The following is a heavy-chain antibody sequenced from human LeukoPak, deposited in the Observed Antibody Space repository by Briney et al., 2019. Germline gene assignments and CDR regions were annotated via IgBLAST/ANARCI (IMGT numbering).Heavy chain of an antibody. CDR1: GYTFTGYY. V-gene: IGHV1-2*02. D-gene: IGHD3-10*01. J-gene: IGHJ5*02. CDR3: ARDGYGSGSYSWFDP. CDR2: INPNSGGT. Sequence: GASVKVSCKASGYTFTGYYMHWVRQAPGQGLEWMGWINPNSGGTNYAQKFQGRVTMTRDTSISTAYMELSRLRSDDTAVYYCARDGYGSGSYSWFDPWGQGTLVTVSS.